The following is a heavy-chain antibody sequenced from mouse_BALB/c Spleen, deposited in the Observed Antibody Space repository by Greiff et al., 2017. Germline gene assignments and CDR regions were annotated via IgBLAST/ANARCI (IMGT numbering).Heavy chain of an antibody. J-gene: IGHJ4*01. Sequence: EVMLVESGPELVKPGASVKISCKASGYTFTDYNMHWVKQSHGKSLEWIGYIYPYNGGTGYNQKFKSKATLTVDNSSSTAYMELRSLTSEDSAVYYCAREGLDYWGQGTSVTVSS. CDR1: GYTFTDYN. V-gene: IGHV1S29*02. CDR2: IYPYNGGT. CDR3: AREGLDY.